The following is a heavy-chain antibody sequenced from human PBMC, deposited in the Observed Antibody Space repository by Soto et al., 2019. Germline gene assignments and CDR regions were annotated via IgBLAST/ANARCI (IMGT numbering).Heavy chain of an antibody. CDR2: ISSSSSYI. CDR1: GFTFSSYS. J-gene: IGHJ4*02. Sequence: EVQLVESGGGLVKPGGSLRLSCAASGFTFSSYSMNWVRQAPGKGLEWVSSISSSSSYIYYADSVKGRFTISRDNAKNSLYLQMNSLRAEDTAVYYCARVYVGYSYGFDYWGQGTLVTVSS. V-gene: IGHV3-21*01. D-gene: IGHD5-18*01. CDR3: ARVYVGYSYGFDY.